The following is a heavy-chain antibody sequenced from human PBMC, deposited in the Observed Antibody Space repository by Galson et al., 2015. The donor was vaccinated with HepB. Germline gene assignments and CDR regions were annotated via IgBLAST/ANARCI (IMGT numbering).Heavy chain of an antibody. Sequence: SLRLSCAASGFTFSSYSMNWVRQAPGKGLEWISYIGISSSTIYYADSVKGRFTISRDNAKDTLYLQMNSLRAEDTAVYYCARDMEHDYGDYGFDYWGQGTLVTVSS. D-gene: IGHD4-17*01. CDR3: ARDMEHDYGDYGFDY. J-gene: IGHJ4*02. CDR2: IGISSSTI. V-gene: IGHV3-48*01. CDR1: GFTFSSYS.